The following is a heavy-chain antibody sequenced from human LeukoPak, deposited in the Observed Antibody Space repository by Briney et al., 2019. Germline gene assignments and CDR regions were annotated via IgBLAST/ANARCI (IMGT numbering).Heavy chain of an antibody. V-gene: IGHV1-2*06. J-gene: IGHJ3*02. D-gene: IGHD3-3*01. CDR3: AREQRGFGVVIFDALDI. CDR2: INPNSGGT. Sequence: ASVKVSCKASGYTFTDHYMHWVRQAPGQGLEWMGRINPNSGGTKHAQKFQGRVTMTSDTSISTAYMELSRLTSDDTAVYYCAREQRGFGVVIFDALDIWGQETTVTISS. CDR1: GYTFTDHY.